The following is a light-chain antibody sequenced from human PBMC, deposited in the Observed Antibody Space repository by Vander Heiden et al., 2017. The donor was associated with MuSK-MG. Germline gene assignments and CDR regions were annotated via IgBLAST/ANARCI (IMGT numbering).Light chain of an antibody. J-gene: IGKJ5*01. CDR2: KAS. CDR3: QQYNPIT. Sequence: DIQMTQSPSTLSASVGDRVTITCRASQSISSWLAWYQQKPGKAPKLLIYKASSLESGVPSRFSGSGSGTEFTLTISSLQHDDFATYYCQQYNPITFGQGTRLEIK. V-gene: IGKV1-5*03. CDR1: QSISSW.